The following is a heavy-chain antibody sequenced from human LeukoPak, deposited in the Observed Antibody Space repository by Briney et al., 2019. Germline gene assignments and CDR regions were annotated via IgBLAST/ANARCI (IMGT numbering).Heavy chain of an antibody. CDR1: GGSFSGYY. Sequence: PSETLSLTCAVYGGSFSGYYWSWIRQPPGEGLEWIGEINHSGSTNYNPSLKSRVTISVDTSKNQFSLKLSSVTAADTAVYYCASEGAFFDYWGQGTLVTVSS. J-gene: IGHJ4*02. CDR3: ASEGAFFDY. CDR2: INHSGST. D-gene: IGHD3-16*01. V-gene: IGHV4-34*01.